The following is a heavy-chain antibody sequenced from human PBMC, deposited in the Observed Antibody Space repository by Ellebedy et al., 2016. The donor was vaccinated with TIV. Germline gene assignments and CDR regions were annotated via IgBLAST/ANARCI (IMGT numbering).Heavy chain of an antibody. V-gene: IGHV1-69*02. D-gene: IGHD3-10*01. J-gene: IGHJ5*02. Sequence: ASVKVSCKASGYTFTNNYYFWARQAPGQGLEWMGRIIPILGIANYAQKFQGRVTIIADKSTSTAYMELSSLRSEDTAVYYCARTPWFGEFPLGWLDPWGQGTLVTVSS. CDR2: IIPILGIA. CDR1: GYTFTNNY. CDR3: ARTPWFGEFPLGWLDP.